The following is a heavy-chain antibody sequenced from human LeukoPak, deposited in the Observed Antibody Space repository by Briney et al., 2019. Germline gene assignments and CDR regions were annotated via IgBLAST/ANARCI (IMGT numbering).Heavy chain of an antibody. CDR1: GGSISSSSYY. V-gene: IGHV4-39*07. CDR3: ARATVPAASVYWFDP. D-gene: IGHD2-2*01. J-gene: IGHJ5*02. CDR2: IYYSGST. Sequence: SETLSLTCTVSGGSISSSSYYWGWIRQPPGKGLEWIGSIYYSGSTYYNPSLKSRVTISVDTSKNQFSLKLSSVTAADTAVYYCARATVPAASVYWFDPWGQGTLVTVSS.